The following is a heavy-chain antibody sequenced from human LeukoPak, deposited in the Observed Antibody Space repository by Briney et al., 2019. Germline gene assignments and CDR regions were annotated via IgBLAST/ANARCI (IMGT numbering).Heavy chain of an antibody. V-gene: IGHV3-64D*09. CDR2: ITSNGDGT. CDR1: GFTFSSYS. J-gene: IGHJ4*02. Sequence: GRSLRLSCSASGFTFSSYSMHWVRQAPGKGLEYVSAITSNGDGTYYADSVKGRFTISRDNSKNVLYLQMSSLRPEDTAMYYCVKRLGISYDSWGQGTLVTVSS. D-gene: IGHD5-18*01. CDR3: VKRLGISYDS.